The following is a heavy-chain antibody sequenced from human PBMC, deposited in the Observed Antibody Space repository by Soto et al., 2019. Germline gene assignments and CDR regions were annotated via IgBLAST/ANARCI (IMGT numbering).Heavy chain of an antibody. CDR3: ASTKLGYCSSTSCGYFDY. V-gene: IGHV1-69*01. J-gene: IGHJ4*02. D-gene: IGHD2-2*01. CDR2: IIPIIGTA. Sequence: QVQLVQSGAEVKKPGSSVKVSCKASGGTFSSYAISWVRQAPGQGLEWMGGIIPIIGTANYAQKFQGRVTITADESTSTAYMELSSLRSEDTAVYYCASTKLGYCSSTSCGYFDYWGQGTLVTVSS. CDR1: GGTFSSYA.